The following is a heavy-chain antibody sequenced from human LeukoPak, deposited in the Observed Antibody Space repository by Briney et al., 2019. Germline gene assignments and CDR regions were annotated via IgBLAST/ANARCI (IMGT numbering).Heavy chain of an antibody. CDR1: GFTFTYSW. Sequence: GGSLRLSCVASGFTFTYSWMHWVRQVPGKGLVWVSRINGDKSITSYADSVKGRFTISRDNAKNTLYLQMNSLRAEDTAVYYCVRDIGADWGQGALVTVSS. J-gene: IGHJ4*02. D-gene: IGHD3-10*01. V-gene: IGHV3-74*01. CDR2: INGDKSIT. CDR3: VRDIGAD.